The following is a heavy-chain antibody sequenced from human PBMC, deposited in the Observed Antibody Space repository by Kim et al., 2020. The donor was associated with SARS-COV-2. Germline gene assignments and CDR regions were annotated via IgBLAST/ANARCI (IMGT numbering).Heavy chain of an antibody. Sequence: ASVKVSCKVSGYTLTELSMHWVRQAPGKGLEWMGGFDPEDGETIYAQKFQGRVTMTEDTSTDTAYMELSSLRSEDTAVYYCATGHGDYVHPLGGMDVWGQGTTVTVSS. CDR1: GYTLTELS. D-gene: IGHD4-17*01. CDR3: ATGHGDYVHPLGGMDV. CDR2: FDPEDGET. V-gene: IGHV1-24*01. J-gene: IGHJ6*02.